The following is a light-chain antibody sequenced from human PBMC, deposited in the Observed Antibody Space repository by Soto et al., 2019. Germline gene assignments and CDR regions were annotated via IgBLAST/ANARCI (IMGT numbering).Light chain of an antibody. Sequence: DAVMTQSPLSLPVTLGQPASISCRSTQSLVYSDGNTYLSWFQQRPGQSPRRLIYKVSKRDSGGPDRFSGSGSGTDFSLKISRVEAEDVGVYYCMQGTHWPLTFGQGTKLDIK. CDR3: MQGTHWPLT. CDR2: KVS. CDR1: QSLVYSDGNTY. V-gene: IGKV2-30*01. J-gene: IGKJ2*01.